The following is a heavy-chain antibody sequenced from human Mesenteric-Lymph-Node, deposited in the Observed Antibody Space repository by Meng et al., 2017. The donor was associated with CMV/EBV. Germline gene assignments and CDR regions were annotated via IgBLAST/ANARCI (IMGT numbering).Heavy chain of an antibody. CDR2: ISTSGSTI. D-gene: IGHD3-10*01. V-gene: IGHV3-11*01. CDR3: ARDRWVVYGSGSYSDY. J-gene: IGHJ4*02. CDR1: GFTFSDYY. Sequence: GFTFSDYYMSWIRQAPGKGLEWVSYISTSGSTIYYADSVKGRFTIARDNAKNSLYLQMNSLRAEDTAVYYCARDRWVVYGSGSYSDYWGQGTLVTVSS.